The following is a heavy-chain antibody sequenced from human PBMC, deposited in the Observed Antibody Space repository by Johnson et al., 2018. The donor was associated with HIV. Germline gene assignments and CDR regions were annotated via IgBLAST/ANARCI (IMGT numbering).Heavy chain of an antibody. J-gene: IGHJ3*02. V-gene: IGHV3-66*02. CDR1: GFTVSTNY. CDR2: IYTADNR. D-gene: IGHD2-15*01. CDR3: ARSKDCSVGTCPDAFDI. Sequence: VESGGDLVRPGGSLRLSCAASGFTVSTNYMNWVRQAPGKGLEWVSVIYTADNRNYADSVKGRFSISRDNSKNTVYLQMHSLRPEDTAVYYCARSKDCSVGTCPDAFDIWGQGTLVMVSS.